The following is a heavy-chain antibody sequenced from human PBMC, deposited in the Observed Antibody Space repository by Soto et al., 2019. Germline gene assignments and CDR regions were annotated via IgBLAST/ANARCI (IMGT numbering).Heavy chain of an antibody. J-gene: IGHJ4*02. CDR3: ARRGSGSYYDY. D-gene: IGHD1-26*01. CDR2: ISGSGGST. CDR1: GFTFSSYA. V-gene: IGHV3-23*01. Sequence: GGSLRLSCTASGFTFSSYAMNWVRQAPGKGLEWVSVISGSGGSTYYADSVKGRFTISRDNSKNTLYLQMNSLRAEDTAVYYCARRGSGSYYDYWGQGTLVTVSS.